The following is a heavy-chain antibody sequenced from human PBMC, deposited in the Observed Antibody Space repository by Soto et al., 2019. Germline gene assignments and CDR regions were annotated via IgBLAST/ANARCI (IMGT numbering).Heavy chain of an antibody. J-gene: IGHJ4*02. D-gene: IGHD3-22*01. V-gene: IGHV3-33*08. CDR2: IWFDGSTT. CDR1: GFIFNNFG. CDR3: AKNHNYYDRSGHYYGDGGFDY. Sequence: QVHLAESGGGVVQPGRSLRLSCAASGFIFNNFGMHWVRQAPGKGLEWVAVIWFDGSTTYYADSVKGRCTISRDNSKNTLYLEINSLRAEDTAVYYSAKNHNYYDRSGHYYGDGGFDYWGQGTRVTVSS.